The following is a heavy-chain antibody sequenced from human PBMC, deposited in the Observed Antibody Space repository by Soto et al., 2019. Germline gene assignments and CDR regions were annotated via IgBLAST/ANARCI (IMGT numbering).Heavy chain of an antibody. V-gene: IGHV3-21*01. Sequence: EVQLVESGGGLVKPGGSLRLSCAASGFTFSSYSMNWVRQAPGKGLEWHSSISSSSSYIYYADSVKGRFTISRDNAKNSLYLQMNSLRAEDTAVYYCARRVTIFGVDMPGLDYWGQGTLVTVSS. J-gene: IGHJ4*02. D-gene: IGHD3-3*01. CDR1: GFTFSSYS. CDR3: ARRVTIFGVDMPGLDY. CDR2: ISSSSSYI.